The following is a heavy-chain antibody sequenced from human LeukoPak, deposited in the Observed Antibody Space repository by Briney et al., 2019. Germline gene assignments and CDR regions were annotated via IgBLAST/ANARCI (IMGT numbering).Heavy chain of an antibody. CDR3: ARRRKICSGGSCYYYYYGMDV. CDR1: GYTFTSYG. J-gene: IGHJ6*02. Sequence: ASVKVSCKASGYTFTSYGISWVGQAPGQGLEWMGWISAYNGNTNYAQKLQGRVTMTTDTSTSTAYMELRSLRSDDTAVYYCARRRKICSGGSCYYYYYGMDVWGQGTTVTVSS. V-gene: IGHV1-18*01. CDR2: ISAYNGNT. D-gene: IGHD2-15*01.